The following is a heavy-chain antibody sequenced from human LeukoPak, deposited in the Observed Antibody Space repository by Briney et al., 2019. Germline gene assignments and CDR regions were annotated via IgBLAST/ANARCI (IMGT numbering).Heavy chain of an antibody. V-gene: IGHV3-48*03. D-gene: IGHD6-19*01. J-gene: IGHJ4*02. CDR2: ISSSGSTI. Sequence: GGSLRLSCAASGFTFSSYEMNWVRQAPGKGLEWVSYISSSGSTIYYADSVKGRFTISRDKSKNSLYLQMNSLRAEDTAVYYCARQPRERSGWSFDYWGQGTLVTVSS. CDR1: GFTFSSYE. CDR3: ARQPRERSGWSFDY.